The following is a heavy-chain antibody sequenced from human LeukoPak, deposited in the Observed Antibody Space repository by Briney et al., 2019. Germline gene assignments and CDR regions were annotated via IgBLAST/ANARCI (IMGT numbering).Heavy chain of an antibody. D-gene: IGHD3-22*01. CDR2: ISRSSSYI. CDR3: ARDSNYDSSGYYYPDYFNY. J-gene: IGHJ4*02. Sequence: GGSLRLSCVASGFTFSNYAMSWVRLAPGKGLEWVSSISRSSSYIYYADSVKGRFTISRDNAKNSLYLQMNSLRAEDTAVCYCARDSNYDSSGYYYPDYFNYWGQGTLVTVSS. V-gene: IGHV3-21*01. CDR1: GFTFSNYA.